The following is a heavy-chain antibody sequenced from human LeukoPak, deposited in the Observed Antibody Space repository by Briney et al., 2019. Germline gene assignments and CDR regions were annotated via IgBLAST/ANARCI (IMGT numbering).Heavy chain of an antibody. Sequence: SETLSLTCTVSGGSISSGSFSWSWIRQPAGKGLELIGRIYPTGSTNYNPSLKSRVTISLDTSKNQVSLKLTSVTAADTAVYYCAKMHPFPENWFDPWGQGTLVTVSS. CDR2: IYPTGST. J-gene: IGHJ5*02. CDR1: GGSISSGSFS. CDR3: AKMHPFPENWFDP. V-gene: IGHV4-61*02. D-gene: IGHD1-14*01.